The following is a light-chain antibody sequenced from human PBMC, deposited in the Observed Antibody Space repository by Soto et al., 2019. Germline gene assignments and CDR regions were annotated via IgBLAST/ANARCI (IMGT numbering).Light chain of an antibody. V-gene: IGKV1-9*01. CDR1: QGISSY. CDR2: AAS. CDR3: QQLNSYPLT. Sequence: PLTQSPSSLSASVGDRVTITCRASQGISSYLAWYQQKPGKAPKLLIYAASTLQSGVPSRFSGSGSGTDFTLTISSLQPEDFATYYCQQLNSYPLTVGGGTKVEIK. J-gene: IGKJ4*01.